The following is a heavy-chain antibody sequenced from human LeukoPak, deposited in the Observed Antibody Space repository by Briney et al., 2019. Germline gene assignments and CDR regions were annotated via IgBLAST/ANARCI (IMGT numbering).Heavy chain of an antibody. CDR3: ARDGANFYDSSGYFDY. V-gene: IGHV6-1*01. J-gene: IGHJ4*02. CDR1: GDSVSSNSAA. Sequence: SQTLSLTCAISGDSVSSNSAAWNWIRQSPSRGLEWLGRTYYRSKWYSDYAVSVKSRITINPDTSKNHFSLQLNSVTPEDTAVYYCARDGANFYDSSGYFDYWGQGTLVTVSS. CDR2: TYYRSKWYS. D-gene: IGHD3-22*01.